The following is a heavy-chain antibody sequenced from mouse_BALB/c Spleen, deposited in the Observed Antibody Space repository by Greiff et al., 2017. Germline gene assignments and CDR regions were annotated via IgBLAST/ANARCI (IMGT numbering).Heavy chain of an antibody. Sequence: QVQLQQPGAELVKPGASVKLSCKASGYTFTSYWMHWVKQRPGQGLEWIGEINPSNGRTNYNEKFKSKATLTVDKSSSTAYMQLSSLTSEDSAVYYCARVGIYYDYDAYWGQGTLVTVSA. D-gene: IGHD2-4*01. J-gene: IGHJ3*01. CDR2: INPSNGRT. V-gene: IGHV1S81*02. CDR3: ARVGIYYDYDAY. CDR1: GYTFTSYW.